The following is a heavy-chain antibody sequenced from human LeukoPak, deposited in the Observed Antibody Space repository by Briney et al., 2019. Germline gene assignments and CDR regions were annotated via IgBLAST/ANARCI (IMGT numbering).Heavy chain of an antibody. CDR2: ISYDGSNK. J-gene: IGHJ6*03. D-gene: IGHD1-26*01. CDR1: GFTFSSYA. CDR3: ARDKWELLGYYYCYMDV. V-gene: IGHV3-30-3*01. Sequence: RSLRLSCAASGFTFSSYAMHWVRQAPGKGLEWVAVISYDGSNKYYADSVKGRFTISRDNSKNTLYLQMNSLRAEDTAVYYCARDKWELLGYYYCYMDVWGKGTTVTVSS.